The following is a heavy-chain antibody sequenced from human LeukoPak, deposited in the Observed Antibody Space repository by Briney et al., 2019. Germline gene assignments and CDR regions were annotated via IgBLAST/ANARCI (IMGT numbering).Heavy chain of an antibody. D-gene: IGHD6-13*01. Sequence: SETLSLTCDVSGGSFNDYNWSWIRQAPGKGLEWIGEIRHSGSTNYNPSLKGRVTVSVDTSKNQFSLRLTSVTAADTAVYSCARRGSWTYYYAMDVWGQGTTVTVSS. CDR3: ARRGSWTYYYAMDV. V-gene: IGHV4-34*01. J-gene: IGHJ6*02. CDR1: GGSFNDYN. CDR2: IRHSGST.